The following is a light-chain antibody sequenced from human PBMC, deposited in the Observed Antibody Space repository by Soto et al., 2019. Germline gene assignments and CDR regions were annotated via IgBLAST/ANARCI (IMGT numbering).Light chain of an antibody. CDR2: DAS. Sequence: EIVLTQSPGTLSLSPGRRSTLSCRASQSVDKKLAWYQQKSGQAPRLLIYDASTRATGIPARFSGGGSGTEFTLTISSLQSEDFAVYYCQQYNDWPRTFGQGTKVDI. V-gene: IGKV3D-15*01. J-gene: IGKJ1*01. CDR3: QQYNDWPRT. CDR1: QSVDKK.